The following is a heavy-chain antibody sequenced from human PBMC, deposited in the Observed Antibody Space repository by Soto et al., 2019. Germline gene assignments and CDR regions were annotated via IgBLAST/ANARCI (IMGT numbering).Heavy chain of an antibody. CDR3: ARVLGYSSSWYFGGMDV. CDR2: ISYDGSNK. Sequence: QVQLVESGGGVVQPGRSLRLSCAASGFTFSSYAMHWVRQAPGKGLEWVAVISYDGSNKYYEDSVKGRFTISRDNSKNTLYLQMNSLRAEDTAVYYCARVLGYSSSWYFGGMDVWGQGTTVTVSS. V-gene: IGHV3-30-3*01. D-gene: IGHD6-13*01. J-gene: IGHJ6*02. CDR1: GFTFSSYA.